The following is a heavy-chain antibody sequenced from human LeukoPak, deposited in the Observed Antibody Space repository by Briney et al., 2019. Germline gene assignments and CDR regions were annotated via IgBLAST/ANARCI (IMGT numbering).Heavy chain of an antibody. CDR3: VRGVGVSRFNYLDP. Sequence: PGGSLRLSCAASGFTFSSFGMHWVRQAPGKGLEWVAVIWYDASNKYYADSVKGRFTISRDNSKNTLYLHMNSLRDDDTAFYYCVRGVGVSRFNYLDPWGQGTLVIVSS. CDR2: IWYDASNK. D-gene: IGHD1-7*01. CDR1: GFTFSSFG. V-gene: IGHV3-33*01. J-gene: IGHJ5*02.